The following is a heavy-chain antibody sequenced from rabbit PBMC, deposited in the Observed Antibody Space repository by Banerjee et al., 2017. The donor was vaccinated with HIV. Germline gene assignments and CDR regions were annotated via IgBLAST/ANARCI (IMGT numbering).Heavy chain of an antibody. J-gene: IGHJ4*01. CDR3: ALGSAGYAYAFNL. Sequence: QEQLVESGGGLVTLGGSLKLSCNASGFSFSSYYMSWVRQAPGKGLEWIACIYPGDDNTYYASWAKGRFTISKTSSTTVTLQMTSLAAADTATYFCALGSAGYAYAFNLWGPGTLVTVS. V-gene: IGHV1S45*01. D-gene: IGHD6-1*01. CDR1: GFSFSSYYM. CDR2: IYPGDDNT.